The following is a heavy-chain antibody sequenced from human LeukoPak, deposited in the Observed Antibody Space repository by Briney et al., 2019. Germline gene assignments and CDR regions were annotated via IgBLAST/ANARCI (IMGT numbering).Heavy chain of an antibody. D-gene: IGHD3-10*01. CDR2: IYSGGST. J-gene: IGHJ4*02. Sequence: GGSLRLSCAASGFTVSSNYMSWVRQAPGKGLEWVSVIYSGGSTYYADSVKGRFTISRDKSKNTLYLQMNSLRAEDTAVYYCARDIESYYGSGSYYYWGQGTLVTVSS. CDR1: GFTVSSNY. CDR3: ARDIESYYGSGSYYY. V-gene: IGHV3-53*01.